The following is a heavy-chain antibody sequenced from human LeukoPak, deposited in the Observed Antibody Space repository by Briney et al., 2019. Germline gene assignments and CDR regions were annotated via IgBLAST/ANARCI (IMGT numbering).Heavy chain of an antibody. Sequence: SVKVSCKASGGTFSSYAISWVRQAPGQGLEWMGGIIPIFGTANYAQEFQGRVTITTDESTSTAYMELSSLRSEDTAVYYCARDRYDSRGYFDYWGQGTLVTVSS. CDR3: ARDRYDSRGYFDY. J-gene: IGHJ4*02. CDR1: GGTFSSYA. D-gene: IGHD3-22*01. V-gene: IGHV1-69*05. CDR2: IIPIFGTA.